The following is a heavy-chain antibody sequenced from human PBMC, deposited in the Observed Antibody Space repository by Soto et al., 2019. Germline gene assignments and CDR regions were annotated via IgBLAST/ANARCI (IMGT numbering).Heavy chain of an antibody. Sequence: PGGSLRLSCAASGFTFSSYWMSWVRQAPGKGLEWVANIKQDGSEKYYVDSVKGRFTISRDNAKNSLYLQMNSLRAEDTAVYYCATIPPPEGLWSGYYYYGMDVWGQGTTVTVSS. D-gene: IGHD3-3*01. J-gene: IGHJ6*02. V-gene: IGHV3-7*05. CDR3: ATIPPPEGLWSGYYYYGMDV. CDR1: GFTFSSYW. CDR2: IKQDGSEK.